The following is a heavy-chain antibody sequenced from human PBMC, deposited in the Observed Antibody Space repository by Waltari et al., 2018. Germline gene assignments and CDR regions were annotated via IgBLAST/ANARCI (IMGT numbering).Heavy chain of an antibody. CDR2: ITNSGAT. CDR3: ARGYCGGDCSSSARYVDI. Sequence: EEQLVESGGGLIKPGGSFRLFWATSGSTFCSCGLAWFRQAPGKGLEWFSYITNSGATHYADSLRGRFIVSRDNAKSSLYLQMNSLRAEDTALYYCARGYCGGDCSSSARYVDIWGRGTLVSVSS. V-gene: IGHV3-48*03. J-gene: IGHJ2*01. D-gene: IGHD2-21*02. CDR1: GSTFCSCG.